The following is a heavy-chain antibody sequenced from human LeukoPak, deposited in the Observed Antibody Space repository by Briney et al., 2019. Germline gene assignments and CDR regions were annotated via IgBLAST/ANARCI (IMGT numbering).Heavy chain of an antibody. J-gene: IGHJ5*02. CDR2: ISAYNGNT. CDR1: GYTFTSYG. D-gene: IGHD3-10*01. CDR3: ARDNSVGDIAWWFDP. Sequence: ASVKVSCKASGYTFTSYGISWVRQAPGQGLEWMGWISAYNGNTNYAQNLQGRVTLTRDMSTSTDYMELRSLKSDDTAVYYCARDNSVGDIAWWFDPWGQGTLVTVSS. V-gene: IGHV1-18*01.